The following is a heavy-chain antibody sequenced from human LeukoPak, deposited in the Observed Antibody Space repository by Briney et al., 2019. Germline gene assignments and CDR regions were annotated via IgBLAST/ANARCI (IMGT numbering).Heavy chain of an antibody. CDR1: GYTFTSNY. CDR3: ARGPGDHTPGPY. J-gene: IGHJ4*02. V-gene: IGHV1-46*01. D-gene: IGHD3-16*01. Sequence: GASVKVSCKASGYTFTSNYIHWVRQAPGQGLEWMGMIYPRDGSTSYAQKFQGRVTITADESTSIAYMELSSLRSEDTAVYYCARGPGDHTPGPYWGQGTLVTVSS. CDR2: IYPRDGST.